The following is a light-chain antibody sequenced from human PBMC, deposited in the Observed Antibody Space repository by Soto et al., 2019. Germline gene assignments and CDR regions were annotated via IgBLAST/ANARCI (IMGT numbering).Light chain of an antibody. V-gene: IGLV1-40*01. CDR1: RSNTGAGYD. J-gene: IGLJ3*02. CDR3: QSFDTSLRGWV. Sequence: QSVPTQPPSVSGAPGQRVTISCTGTRSNTGAGYDVHWYQQHPGTAPKYLIYSNSNRPSGVPDRFSGSKSGTSASLAISGLQAEDEADYFCQSFDTSLRGWVFGGGTKLTVL. CDR2: SNS.